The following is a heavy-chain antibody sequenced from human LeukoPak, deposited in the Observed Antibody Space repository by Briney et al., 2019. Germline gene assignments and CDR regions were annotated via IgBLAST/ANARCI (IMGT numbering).Heavy chain of an antibody. Sequence: GGALRLSCATSGFTFTTYEMNWVRQAPGKGLEWVSYITSSGDIKTYADPVKGRFTMSRDDAKNSVYLQMNSLRPEDTAVYYCARDIYGDEDFDYWGQGTLVSVSS. CDR2: ITSSGDIK. CDR1: GFTFTTYE. D-gene: IGHD3-10*01. V-gene: IGHV3-48*03. CDR3: ARDIYGDEDFDY. J-gene: IGHJ4*02.